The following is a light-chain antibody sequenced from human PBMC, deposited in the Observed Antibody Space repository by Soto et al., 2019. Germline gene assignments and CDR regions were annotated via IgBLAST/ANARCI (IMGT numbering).Light chain of an antibody. Sequence: IQMTQSPSSLSAYVGDRVTITCRASQGISSYLAWYQQKPGKAPKLLIYAAYNLQSGVPSRFSGSGSGTDFTLTISGLQSEDFATYYCQQDYSYPRTFGQGTKVDIK. CDR1: QGISSY. V-gene: IGKV1-8*01. CDR3: QQDYSYPRT. CDR2: AAY. J-gene: IGKJ1*01.